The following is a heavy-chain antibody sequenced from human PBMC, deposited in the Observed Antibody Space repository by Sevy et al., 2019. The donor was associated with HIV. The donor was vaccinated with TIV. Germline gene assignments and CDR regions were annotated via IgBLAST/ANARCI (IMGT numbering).Heavy chain of an antibody. J-gene: IGHJ4*02. CDR1: GFTFSSYG. Sequence: GGSLRLSCAASGFTFSSYGMHWVRQAPGRGLEWVADIWYDGINKYYADSVKGRFTISRDNSKNTLYLQMNSLRAEDTAVYYCARDNLPPVMVTMVRGALSYYFDYWGQGTLVTVSS. D-gene: IGHD3-10*01. V-gene: IGHV3-33*01. CDR3: ARDNLPPVMVTMVRGALSYYFDY. CDR2: IWYDGINK.